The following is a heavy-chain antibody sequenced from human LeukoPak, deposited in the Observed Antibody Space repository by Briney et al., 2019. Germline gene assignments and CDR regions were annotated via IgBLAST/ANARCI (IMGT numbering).Heavy chain of an antibody. D-gene: IGHD6-25*01. CDR1: GFTFSNYW. J-gene: IGHJ3*02. V-gene: IGHV3-74*01. CDR3: ARVGARLGAFDI. CDR2: IKSDGSTT. Sequence: GGSLRLSCAASGFTFSNYWMHWVRQAPGKGLVWVSRIKSDGSTTSYADSVKGRFTVSRDNAKNTLYLQMNSLRAEDTAVYYCARVGARLGAFDIWGQGTMVTVSS.